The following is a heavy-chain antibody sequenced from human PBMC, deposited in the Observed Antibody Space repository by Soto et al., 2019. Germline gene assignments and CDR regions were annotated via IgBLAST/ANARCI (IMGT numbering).Heavy chain of an antibody. Sequence: QVQLVQSGAEVKKPGSSVKVSCKASGGTFSSYTISWVRQAPGQGLEWMGRIIPILGIANYAQKFQGRVMNNAEKYTRTTYNELSRLRSEEQGLYYCARSGCYDAFDIWGQGTMVTVSS. CDR3: ARSGCYDAFDI. J-gene: IGHJ3*02. D-gene: IGHD1-26*01. CDR2: IIPILGIA. V-gene: IGHV1-69*02. CDR1: GGTFSSYT.